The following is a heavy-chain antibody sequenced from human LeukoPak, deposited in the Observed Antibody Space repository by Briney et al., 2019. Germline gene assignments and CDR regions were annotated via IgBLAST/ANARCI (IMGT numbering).Heavy chain of an antibody. CDR2: IYTSGST. J-gene: IGHJ5*02. D-gene: IGHD2-21*01. CDR1: GFTVSSNY. Sequence: PGGSLRLSCAASGFTVSSNYMSWIRQPAGKGLEWIGRIYTSGSTNYNPSLKSRVTMSVDTSKNQFSLKLSSVTAADTAVYYCARDLSGGDFNWFDPWGQGTLVTVSS. V-gene: IGHV4-4*07. CDR3: ARDLSGGDFNWFDP.